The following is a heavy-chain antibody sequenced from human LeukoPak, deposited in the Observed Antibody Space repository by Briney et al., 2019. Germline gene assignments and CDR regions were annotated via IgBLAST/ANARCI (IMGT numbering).Heavy chain of an antibody. CDR3: ARDRLYYYYYMDV. Sequence: GGSLRLSCAASGFTFDDYGMSWVRQAPGKGLEWVSGINWNGGSTSYADSMKGRFTISRDNAKNTLYLQMNSLRAEDTAVYYCARDRLYYYYYMDVWGKGTTVTVSS. CDR1: GFTFDDYG. D-gene: IGHD6-6*01. J-gene: IGHJ6*03. CDR2: INWNGGST. V-gene: IGHV3-20*04.